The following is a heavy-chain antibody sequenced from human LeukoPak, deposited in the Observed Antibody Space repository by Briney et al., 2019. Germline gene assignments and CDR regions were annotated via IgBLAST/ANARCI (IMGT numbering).Heavy chain of an antibody. CDR2: IDPNSGVT. CDR1: GYTLTDNH. J-gene: IGHJ6*04. D-gene: IGHD3-10*01. V-gene: IGHV1-2*02. Sequence: ASVKVSCKASGYTLTDNHLYWVRQAPGQGLEWMGWIDPNSGVTNFAQNFQGRLTMTTDTSISTAYMELSRLTSDDTTVYYCARGYGFGEPLDVWGKGTTVTVSS. CDR3: ARGYGFGEPLDV.